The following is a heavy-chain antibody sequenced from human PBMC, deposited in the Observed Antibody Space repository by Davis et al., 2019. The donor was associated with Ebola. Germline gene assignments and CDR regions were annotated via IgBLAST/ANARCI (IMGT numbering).Heavy chain of an antibody. CDR3: ARRSSQALD. Sequence: SLRLTCAASGFTSADYALHWVLQAPGKGLEWISGICWNSGSIGYADSVKGRFIISRDNAKNSLYLQMNSLRAEATAVYFCARRSSQALDWGQLTLVTISS. D-gene: IGHD6-6*01. J-gene: IGHJ4*02. CDR2: ICWNSGSI. V-gene: IGHV3-9*02. CDR1: GFTSADYA.